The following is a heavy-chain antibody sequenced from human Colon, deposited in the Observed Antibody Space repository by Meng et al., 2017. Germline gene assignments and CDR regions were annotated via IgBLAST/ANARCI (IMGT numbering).Heavy chain of an antibody. V-gene: IGHV4-31*02. CDR2: ISNSGSA. CDR1: GGSNISGGYY. J-gene: IGHJ4*02. CDR3: ARAGLHSYYFDF. D-gene: IGHD2-21*01. Sequence: QVQLRESGPGLVKPSQTMSLICSVSGGSNISGGYYWSWIRQHPQKGLEWIGYISNSGSAYYNPSLKSRVSISVDTSKNQFSLKMHSVSAADTALYYCARAGLHSYYFDFWGQGTLVTVSS.